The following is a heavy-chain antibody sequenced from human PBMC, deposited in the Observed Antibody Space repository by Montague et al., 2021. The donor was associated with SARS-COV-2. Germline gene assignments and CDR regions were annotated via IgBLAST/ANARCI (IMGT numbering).Heavy chain of an antibody. V-gene: IGHV4-34*01. CDR2: INHSGST. CDR1: GGSFSGYY. CDR3: ARGGGYSYGALDY. J-gene: IGHJ4*02. D-gene: IGHD5-18*01. Sequence: SETLSLTCVVYGGSFSGYYWRWIRQPPGKGLEWIGEINHSGSTNYNPSLKSRVTISVDTSKKQFSLRLDSVTAADTAVYYCARGGGYSYGALDYWGQGTRVT.